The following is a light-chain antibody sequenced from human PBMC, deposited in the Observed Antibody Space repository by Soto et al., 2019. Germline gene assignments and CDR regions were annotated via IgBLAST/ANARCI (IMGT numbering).Light chain of an antibody. CDR3: QQYGSSRIT. J-gene: IGKJ5*01. CDR1: QSVSSSY. CDR2: GAS. Sequence: ETVLAQSPGTLSLSTGERATLSCRTSQSVSSSYLAWYQQKPGQAPRLLIYGASSRATGIPDRFSGSGSGTDFTLTISRLEPEYFAVYYCQQYGSSRITFGQGTRLEIK. V-gene: IGKV3-20*01.